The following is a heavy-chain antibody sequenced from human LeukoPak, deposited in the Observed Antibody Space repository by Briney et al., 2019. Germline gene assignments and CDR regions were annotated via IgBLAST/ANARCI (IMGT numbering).Heavy chain of an antibody. CDR2: INQAGSEK. Sequence: GGSLRLSREASGVTFRTVWMSWGRQAPRKGLEWVSNINQAGSEKYYVDSVRGRFTISRDNAKNSLYLPMNSLRDEDTALYYCARGGRVHFDYWGQGTLVTVSS. J-gene: IGHJ4*02. CDR3: ARGGRVHFDY. CDR1: GVTFRTVW. V-gene: IGHV3-7*01.